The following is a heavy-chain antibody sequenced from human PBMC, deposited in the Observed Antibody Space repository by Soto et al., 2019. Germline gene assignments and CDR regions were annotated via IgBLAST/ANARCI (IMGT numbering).Heavy chain of an antibody. CDR3: GMVDNYVTPTPQDV. CDR2: ISPYTGNT. J-gene: IGHJ6*02. Sequence: QVQLVQSGDEVKKPGASVKVSCKASGYIFVNYGIAWVRQAPGQGLEWMGWISPYTGNTHSATKIQGRLTMTTDTSTSTAYMDLGSRTSDDTAVYYCGMVDNYVTPTPQDVWGQGTTVSVAS. V-gene: IGHV1-18*01. D-gene: IGHD3-16*01. CDR1: GYIFVNYG.